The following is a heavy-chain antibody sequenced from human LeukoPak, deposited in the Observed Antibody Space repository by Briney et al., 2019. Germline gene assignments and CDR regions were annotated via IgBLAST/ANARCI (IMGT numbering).Heavy chain of an antibody. D-gene: IGHD3-16*02. CDR3: ARHPLKFGGLIALDY. Sequence: SETLSLTCTVSGGSISSYYWSWIRQPPGKGLEWIGYIFYSGSTNYNPSLKSRVTMSVDSSETQYSLTLISLIAGTTHEYDCARHPLKFGGLIALDYWGQGTLVTVSS. CDR2: IFYSGST. CDR1: GGSISSYY. J-gene: IGHJ4*02. V-gene: IGHV4-59*01.